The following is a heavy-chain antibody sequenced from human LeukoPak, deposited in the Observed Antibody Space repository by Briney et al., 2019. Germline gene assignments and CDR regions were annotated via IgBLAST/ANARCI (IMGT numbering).Heavy chain of an antibody. CDR1: GYTFTSYD. V-gene: IGHV1-8*01. Sequence: ASVKVSCKASGYTFTSYDINWVRQATGQGLEWMEWMNPNSGNTGYAQKLQGRVTMTRNTSISTAYMELSSLRSEDTAVYYCARFGDYRKAPTDYWGQGTLVTVSS. D-gene: IGHD4-17*01. CDR3: ARFGDYRKAPTDY. CDR2: MNPNSGNT. J-gene: IGHJ4*02.